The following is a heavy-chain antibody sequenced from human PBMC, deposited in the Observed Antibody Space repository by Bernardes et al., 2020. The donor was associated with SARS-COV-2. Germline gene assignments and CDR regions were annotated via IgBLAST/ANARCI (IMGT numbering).Heavy chain of an antibody. CDR3: AREWEDYTSSLFDF. V-gene: IGHV3-30*04. CDR2: ISYDGTTK. J-gene: IGHJ4*02. D-gene: IGHD1-26*01. Sequence: GGSLRLSCAASGFPFSTFAMHWVRQAPGKGLEWVAIISYDGTTKYNEDSVKGRFTISRDNSKNTLFLQLNSLTTEDTAVYYCAREWEDYTSSLFDFWGQGTLVTVSS. CDR1: GFPFSTFA.